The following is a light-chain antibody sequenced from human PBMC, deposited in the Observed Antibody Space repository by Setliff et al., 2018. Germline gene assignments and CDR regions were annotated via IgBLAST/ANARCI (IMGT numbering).Light chain of an antibody. Sequence: QSALTQPRSVSGSPGQSVTISCTGTSSDVGGYNYVSWYQQNPGQAPELMIHDVSKRPSGVSNRFSGSKSGNTASLTISGLQADDEADYYCSSCTSSSSVFGTGTKVTVL. CDR1: SSDVGGYNY. CDR3: SSCTSSSSV. V-gene: IGLV2-14*01. CDR2: DVS. J-gene: IGLJ1*01.